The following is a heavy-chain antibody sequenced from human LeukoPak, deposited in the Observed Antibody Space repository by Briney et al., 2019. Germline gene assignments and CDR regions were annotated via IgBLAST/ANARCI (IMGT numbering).Heavy chain of an antibody. D-gene: IGHD3-3*01. CDR3: TKVSVCFGCYFDY. CDR2: INGAGDNT. V-gene: IGHV3-23*01. CDR1: GYVFSSHG. J-gene: IGHJ4*02. Sequence: PGGSLRLSCGASGYVFSSHGLTWVRQAPGKGLEWVANINGAGDNTVYAETVKGRFTISRDNSKNMVYLEMNTLRAEDTATYFCTKVSVCFGCYFDYWGQGALVTVSS.